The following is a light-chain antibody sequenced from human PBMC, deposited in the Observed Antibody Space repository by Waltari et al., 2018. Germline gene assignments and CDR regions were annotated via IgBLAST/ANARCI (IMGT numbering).Light chain of an antibody. J-gene: IGKJ1*01. Sequence: EIVMTQSPLSLPVTPGEPVSISCRSSQSLLRSNGYNYLSWYLQKPGQSQQLLIYLGANRASGVPDMFSGSGAGTDFTLKISRVEAEDIGVYYCVQPLRSWTFGQGTRVEIK. V-gene: IGKV2-28*01. CDR3: VQPLRSWT. CDR2: LGA. CDR1: QSLLRSNGYNY.